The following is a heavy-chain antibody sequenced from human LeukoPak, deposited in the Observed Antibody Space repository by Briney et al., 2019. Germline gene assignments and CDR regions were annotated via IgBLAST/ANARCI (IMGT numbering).Heavy chain of an antibody. Sequence: GGSLRLSCEASGFTFGSYAMYWVRQAPGKGLEWVAGIFGSGGSAHYADSAKGRFTISRDNSKNTVYLQINSLRAEDTAVYYCARVGVQVFYYFDYWGQGTLVTVSS. CDR2: IFGSGGSA. D-gene: IGHD3-10*01. V-gene: IGHV3-23*01. J-gene: IGHJ4*02. CDR1: GFTFGSYA. CDR3: ARVGVQVFYYFDY.